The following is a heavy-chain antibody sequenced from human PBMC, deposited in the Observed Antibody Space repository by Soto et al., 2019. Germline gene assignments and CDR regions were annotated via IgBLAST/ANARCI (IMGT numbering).Heavy chain of an antibody. CDR3: TIVRAADSALDH. D-gene: IGHD3-10*02. CDR1: GFIFSNNG. V-gene: IGHV3-30*02. J-gene: IGHJ4*02. CDR2: MSYDGSDT. Sequence: GGSLRLSCVGSGFIFSNNGMHWVRQTPGKGLEWVAFMSYDGSDTFYADSVKGRFTISRDNSKNTLFLHVSNLRAEDTAMYYCTIVRAADSALDHWGQGTLVTVSS.